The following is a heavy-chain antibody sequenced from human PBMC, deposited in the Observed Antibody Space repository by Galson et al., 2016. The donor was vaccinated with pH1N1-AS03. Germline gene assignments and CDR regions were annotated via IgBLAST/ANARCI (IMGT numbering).Heavy chain of an antibody. CDR1: GFIFSGNS. J-gene: IGHJ4*02. CDR3: AKCDVSCQHSTLDY. CDR2: ISPTVETT. D-gene: IGHD2-2*01. Sequence: SLRLSCAASGFIFSGNSMSWVRQAPGKGLEWVAAISPTVETTPYADSVKGRFIISRDNSKNTLFLEMDSLRAEDTAVYYCAKCDVSCQHSTLDYWGQGTLVTVSS. V-gene: IGHV3-23*01.